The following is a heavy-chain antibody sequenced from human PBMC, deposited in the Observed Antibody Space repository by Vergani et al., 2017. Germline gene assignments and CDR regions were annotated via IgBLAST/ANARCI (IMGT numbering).Heavy chain of an antibody. V-gene: IGHV3-33*01. CDR3: ARGASGDYVSSFDY. CDR2: TWYDGRND. D-gene: IGHD4-17*01. J-gene: IGHJ4*02. Sequence: QVQLVESGGGVVQPGRSLRLSCAASGFTFSSFGMHWVRQAPGKGLEWVAVTWYDGRNDYYADSVKGRFTISRDNSKNTMYLQMNSLRAEDTAVYYCARGASGDYVSSFDYWGQGTLVTVSS. CDR1: GFTFSSFG.